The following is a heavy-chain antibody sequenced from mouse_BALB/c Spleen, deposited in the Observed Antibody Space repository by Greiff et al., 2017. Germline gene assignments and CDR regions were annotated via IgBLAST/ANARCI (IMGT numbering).Heavy chain of an antibody. CDR2: ISDGGSYT. Sequence: EVQLVESGGGLVKPGGSLKLSCAASGFTFSDYYMYWVRQTPEKRLEWVATISDGGSYTYYPDSVKGRFTISRDNAKNNLYLQMSSLKSEDTAMYYCARDTSFAYWGQGTLVTVSA. CDR3: ARDTSFAY. CDR1: GFTFSDYY. J-gene: IGHJ3*01. V-gene: IGHV5-4*02.